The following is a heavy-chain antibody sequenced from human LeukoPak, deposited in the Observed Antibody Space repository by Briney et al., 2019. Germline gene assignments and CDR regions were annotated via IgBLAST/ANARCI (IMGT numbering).Heavy chain of an antibody. CDR1: GGSISGHY. J-gene: IGHJ6*02. CDR3: ARFGVDYDMDV. V-gene: IGHV4-59*11. Sequence: PSQTLSLTCTVAGGSISGHYWTWIRQPPGKGLEWIGQIHYSGRPDYNPSLKSRVTISVDTSKNQLSLKVTSVTGADTAVYYCARFGVDYDMDVWGQGTTVTVSS. CDR2: IHYSGRP. D-gene: IGHD3-16*01.